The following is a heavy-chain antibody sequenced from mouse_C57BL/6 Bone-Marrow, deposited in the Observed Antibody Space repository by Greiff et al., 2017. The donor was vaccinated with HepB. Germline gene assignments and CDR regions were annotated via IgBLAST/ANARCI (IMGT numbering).Heavy chain of an antibody. J-gene: IGHJ4*01. CDR3: ARWGDYDLGDAMDY. CDR1: GFTFTDYY. Sequence: EVQGVESGGGLVQPGGSLSLSCAASGFTFTDYYMSWVRQPPGKALEWLGFIRNKANGYTTEYSASVKGRFTISRDNSQSILYLQMNALRAEDSATYYCARWGDYDLGDAMDYWGQGTSVTVSS. D-gene: IGHD2-4*01. CDR2: IRNKANGYTT. V-gene: IGHV7-3*01.